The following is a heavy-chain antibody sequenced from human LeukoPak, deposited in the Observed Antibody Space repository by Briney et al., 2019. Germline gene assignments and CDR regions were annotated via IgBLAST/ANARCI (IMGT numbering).Heavy chain of an antibody. CDR1: GYTFSSHD. J-gene: IGHJ4*02. CDR3: ARGYSYGYAPY. CDR2: MNPNSGNT. V-gene: IGHV1-8*01. Sequence: ASVKVSCKASGYTFSSHDINWVRQATGQGLEWMGWMNPNSGNTGYAQKFQGRVTITRNTSISTAYMELSSLRSEDTAVYYCARGYSYGYAPYWGQGTLVTVSS. D-gene: IGHD5-18*01.